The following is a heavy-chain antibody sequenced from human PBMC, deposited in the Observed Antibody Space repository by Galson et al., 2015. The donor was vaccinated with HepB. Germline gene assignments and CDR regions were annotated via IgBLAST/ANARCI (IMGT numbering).Heavy chain of an antibody. CDR3: TTSWSRGYYDSSGYWDY. CDR2: IKSKTDGGTT. CDR1: GFTFSNAW. D-gene: IGHD3-22*01. J-gene: IGHJ4*02. V-gene: IGHV3-15*07. Sequence: SLRLSCAASGFTFSNAWMNWVRQAPGKGLEWVGRIKSKTDGGTTDYAAPVKGRFTISRDDSKNTLYLQMNSLKTEDTAVYYCTTSWSRGYYDSSGYWDYWGQGTLVTVSS.